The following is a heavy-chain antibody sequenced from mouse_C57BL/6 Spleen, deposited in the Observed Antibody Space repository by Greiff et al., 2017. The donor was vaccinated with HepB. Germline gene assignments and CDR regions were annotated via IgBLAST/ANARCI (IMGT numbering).Heavy chain of an antibody. CDR3: ARTYGSSYWFAY. CDR1: GYAFSSSW. V-gene: IGHV1-82*01. Sequence: QVQLQQSGPELVKPGASVKISCKASGYAFSSSWMNWVKQRPGKGLEWIGRIYPGDGDTNYNGKFKGKATLTADKSSSTAYMQLSSLTSEDSAVYFCARTYGSSYWFAYWGQGTLVTVSA. CDR2: IYPGDGDT. D-gene: IGHD1-1*01. J-gene: IGHJ3*01.